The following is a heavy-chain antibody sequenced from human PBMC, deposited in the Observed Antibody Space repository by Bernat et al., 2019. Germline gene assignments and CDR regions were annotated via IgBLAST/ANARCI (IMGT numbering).Heavy chain of an antibody. J-gene: IGHJ6*02. CDR3: ARGEWFGDYGMDV. D-gene: IGHD3-10*01. V-gene: IGHV1-69*02. CDR2: IIPILGIA. CDR1: GGTFSSYT. Sequence: QVQLVQSGAEVKKPGSSVKVSCKASGGTFSSYTISWVRQAPGQGLEWMGRIIPILGIANYAQKFQGRVTITADKSTSTAYMELSSLRAEDTAVYYCARGEWFGDYGMDVWGQGTTVTVSS.